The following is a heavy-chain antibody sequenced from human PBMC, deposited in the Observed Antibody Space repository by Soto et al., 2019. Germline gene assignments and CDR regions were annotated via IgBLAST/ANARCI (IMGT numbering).Heavy chain of an antibody. V-gene: IGHV1-18*01. CDR3: ARDIAVAGTVAFDY. J-gene: IGHJ4*02. D-gene: IGHD6-19*01. Sequence: ASVKVSCKASGYTFTSYGISWVRQAPGQGLEWMGWISAYNGNTNYAQKLQGRVTMTTDTSTSTAYMELRSLRSDDTAVYYCARDIAVAGTVAFDYWGQGTLVTVSS. CDR1: GYTFTSYG. CDR2: ISAYNGNT.